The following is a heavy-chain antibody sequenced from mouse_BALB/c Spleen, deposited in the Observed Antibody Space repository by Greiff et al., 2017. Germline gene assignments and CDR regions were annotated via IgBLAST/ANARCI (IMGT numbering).Heavy chain of an antibody. D-gene: IGHD2-1*01. J-gene: IGHJ2*01. CDR1: GFTFSSYY. V-gene: IGHV5-6-2*01. CDR2: INSNGGST. CDR3: ARQEGYGNYGYFDY. Sequence: EVHLVESGGGLVKLGGSLKLSCAASGFTFSSYYMSWVRQTPEKRLELVAAINSNGGSTYYPDTVKGRFTISRDNAKNTLYLQMSSLKSEDTALYYCARQEGYGNYGYFDYWGQGTTLTVSS.